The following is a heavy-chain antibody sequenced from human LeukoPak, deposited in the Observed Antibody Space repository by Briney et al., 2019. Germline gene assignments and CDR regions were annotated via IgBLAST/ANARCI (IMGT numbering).Heavy chain of an antibody. CDR2: IYYSGST. CDR3: ASYKVIVGATLVPYAFDI. J-gene: IGHJ3*02. Sequence: SETLSLTCTVSGGSISSSSDYWGWIRQPPGKGLEWIGSIYYSGSTYYNPSLKSRVTISVDTSKNQFSLKLSSVTAADTAVYYCASYKVIVGATLVPYAFDIWGQGTMVTVSS. D-gene: IGHD1-26*01. V-gene: IGHV4-39*01. CDR1: GGSISSSSDY.